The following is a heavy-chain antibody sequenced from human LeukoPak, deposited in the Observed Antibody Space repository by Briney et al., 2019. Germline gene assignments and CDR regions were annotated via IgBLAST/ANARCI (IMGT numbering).Heavy chain of an antibody. CDR1: GGSISSYY. V-gene: IGHV4-59*01. D-gene: IGHD3-10*01. Sequence: PSETLSLACTVSGGSISSYYWSWIRQPPGEGLEWIGYIYYSGSTNYNPSLKSRVTISVDTSKNQFSLKLSSVTAADTAVYYCARHYGTLWYYYYMDVWGKGTTVTVSS. CDR2: IYYSGST. CDR3: ARHYGTLWYYYYMDV. J-gene: IGHJ6*03.